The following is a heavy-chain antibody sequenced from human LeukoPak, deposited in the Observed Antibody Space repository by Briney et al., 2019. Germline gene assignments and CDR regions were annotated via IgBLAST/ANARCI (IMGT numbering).Heavy chain of an antibody. J-gene: IGHJ2*01. CDR2: IIPIFGTT. CDR3: ARHFSGSFAWFFDL. D-gene: IGHD1-26*01. V-gene: IGHV1-69*13. CDR1: GGTLSSYA. Sequence: ASVKVSCKASGGTLSSYAISCVRQAPGQGLEWMGGIIPIFGTTNYAQRFQGRVTITADESTSTAYMELSSLRSEDTAMYYCARHFSGSFAWFFDLWGRGTLVAVSS.